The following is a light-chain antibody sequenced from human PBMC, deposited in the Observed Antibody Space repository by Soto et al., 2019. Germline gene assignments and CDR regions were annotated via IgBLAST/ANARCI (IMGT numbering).Light chain of an antibody. CDR1: QSIGDN. V-gene: IGKV1-39*01. Sequence: SSLXXSLAXQATXTHXASQSIGDNLNWYQQIPGTANNLMIYAASKGQSGVTSRFSVSGSGTDFTLTICSLQPEDFVPYYCQQTYSTPITVA. CDR2: AAS. J-gene: IGKJ5*01. CDR3: QQTYSTPIT.